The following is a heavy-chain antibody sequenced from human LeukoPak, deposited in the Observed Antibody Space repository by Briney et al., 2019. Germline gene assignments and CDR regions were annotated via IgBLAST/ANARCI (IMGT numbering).Heavy chain of an antibody. D-gene: IGHD3-10*01. J-gene: IGHJ3*02. CDR2: IITIFCTA. CDR3: ARNLRGNYGWGSYKGGAFDI. V-gene: IGHV1-69*01. Sequence: SVKVSCKASGGTFSSYAISWVGQAPGHGLEWMGGIITIFCTANYAQKFQGRVTITADESTSTAYMELSSLRSEDTAVYDCARNLRGNYGWGSYKGGAFDIWGQGTMVTVSS. CDR1: GGTFSSYA.